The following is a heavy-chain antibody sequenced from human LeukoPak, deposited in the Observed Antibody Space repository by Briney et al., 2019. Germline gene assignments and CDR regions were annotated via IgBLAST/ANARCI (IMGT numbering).Heavy chain of an antibody. V-gene: IGHV4-4*02. Sequence: SGTLSLTCAVSGGSISSSNWWSWVRQPPGKGLEWIGEIYHSGSTNYNPSLKSRVTISVDKSKNQFSLKLSSVTAADTAVYYCARAQIRNRSPFDYWGQGTLVTVSS. CDR3: ARAQIRNRSPFDY. J-gene: IGHJ4*02. CDR1: GGSISSSNW. CDR2: IYHSGST.